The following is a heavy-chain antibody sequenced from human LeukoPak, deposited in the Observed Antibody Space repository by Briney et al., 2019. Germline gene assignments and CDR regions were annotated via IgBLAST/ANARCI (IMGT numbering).Heavy chain of an antibody. Sequence: SETLSLTCTVSGGSISSGSYYWTWIRQPAGKGLEWIGRIYTSGSTNYNPSLKSRVTISVDTSKNQFSLKLSSVTAADTALYYCARDNGSGYTEGYEHYYYYLDVWGKGTTVTVSS. CDR3: ARDNGSGYTEGYEHYYYYLDV. D-gene: IGHD3-3*02. J-gene: IGHJ6*03. CDR2: IYTSGST. CDR1: GGSISSGSYY. V-gene: IGHV4-61*02.